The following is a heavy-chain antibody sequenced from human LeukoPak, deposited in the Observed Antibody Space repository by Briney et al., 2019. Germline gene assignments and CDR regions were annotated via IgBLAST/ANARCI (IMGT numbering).Heavy chain of an antibody. CDR2: IYHSGTT. D-gene: IGHD6-19*01. CDR1: GFAISRGGYA. Sequence: SETLSLTCAVSGFAISRGGYAWNWIRQPPGKGLESIAYIYHSGTTYYIPSRNSRTTVTADTSTNQVPRRLSSVTAADTAVYYCVRGRYSSGWFKDKNWFDPWGQGIPVTVSS. CDR3: VRGRYSSGWFKDKNWFDP. V-gene: IGHV4-30-4*07. J-gene: IGHJ5*02.